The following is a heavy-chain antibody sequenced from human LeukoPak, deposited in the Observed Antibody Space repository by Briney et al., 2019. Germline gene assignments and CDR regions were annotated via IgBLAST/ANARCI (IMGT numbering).Heavy chain of an antibody. CDR1: SGSFSGYY. Sequence: SETLSLTCAVYSGSFSGYYWSWLRQPPGKGLEWIGEINHSGSTNYNPSLTSRVTMSVDTSKNQFSLKLSSVTAADTAVYYCATYCSGGSCYLGCLSYWGQGTLVTVSS. CDR3: ATYCSGGSCYLGCLSY. CDR2: INHSGST. J-gene: IGHJ4*02. D-gene: IGHD2-15*01. V-gene: IGHV4-34*01.